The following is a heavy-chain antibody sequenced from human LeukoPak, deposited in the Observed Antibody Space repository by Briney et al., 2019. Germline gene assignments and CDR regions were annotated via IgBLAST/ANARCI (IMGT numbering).Heavy chain of an antibody. CDR3: ARNYDSSGYYLTFDY. CDR2: IYYSGST. V-gene: IGHV4-39*01. J-gene: IGHJ4*02. Sequence: PSETLSLTCTVSGGSISSSSYYWGWIRQPPGKGLEWIGSIYYSGSTYYNPSLKSRVTISVDTSKSQFSLKLSSVTAADTAVYYCARNYDSSGYYLTFDYWGQGTLVTVSS. CDR1: GGSISSSSYY. D-gene: IGHD3-22*01.